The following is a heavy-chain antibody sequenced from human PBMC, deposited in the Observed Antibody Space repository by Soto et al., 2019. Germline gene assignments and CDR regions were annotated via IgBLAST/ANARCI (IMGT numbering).Heavy chain of an antibody. V-gene: IGHV3-23*01. Sequence: GGSLRLSCAASGFSFSTYAMSWVRQAPGKGLEWVSAINGRGDDTYYADSVKGRFTISRDNSKNTLYLQMNSLRAEDTAVYFCAKKCGGIYVFDIWGQGTMVTVSS. CDR1: GFSFSTYA. D-gene: IGHD1-26*01. CDR3: AKKCGGIYVFDI. CDR2: INGRGDDT. J-gene: IGHJ3*02.